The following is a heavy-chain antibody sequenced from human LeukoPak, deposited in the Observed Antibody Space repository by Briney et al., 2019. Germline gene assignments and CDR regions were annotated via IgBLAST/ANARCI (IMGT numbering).Heavy chain of an antibody. CDR1: GFTFSSYA. J-gene: IGHJ4*02. D-gene: IGHD6-19*01. Sequence: PGGSLRLSCSASGFTFSSYAMHWVRQAPGKGLEYVSAISSNGGSTHYADSVKGRFTISRDNSKNTLYLQMSSLRAEDTAVYYCVKAWSVAGTRALFYWGQGTLVTVSS. V-gene: IGHV3-64D*06. CDR2: ISSNGGST. CDR3: VKAWSVAGTRALFY.